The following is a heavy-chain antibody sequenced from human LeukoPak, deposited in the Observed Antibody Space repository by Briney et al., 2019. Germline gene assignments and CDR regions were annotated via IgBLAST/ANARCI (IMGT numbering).Heavy chain of an antibody. Sequence: ASVKASCKASGYTFTSYGISWVRQAPGQGLEWMGWISAYNGNTNYAQKLQGRVTMTTDTSTSTAYMELRSLRSDDTAVYYCARDLDSYCGGDCYPFDYWGQGTLVTVSS. V-gene: IGHV1-18*01. CDR2: ISAYNGNT. CDR3: ARDLDSYCGGDCYPFDY. CDR1: GYTFTSYG. D-gene: IGHD2-21*02. J-gene: IGHJ4*02.